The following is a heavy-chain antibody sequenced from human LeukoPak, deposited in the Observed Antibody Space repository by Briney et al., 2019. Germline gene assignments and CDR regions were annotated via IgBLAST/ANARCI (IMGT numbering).Heavy chain of an antibody. Sequence: GGSLRLSCAASGFTFSNYAMSWVRQAPGEGLEWVSSLDESGSGTYYSDSVRGRFTISRDNSKNTLYLQMNSLRAEDTAVYYCARAGPTYYYGSGKTYYFDYWGQGTLVTVSS. CDR1: GFTFSNYA. V-gene: IGHV3-23*05. D-gene: IGHD3-10*01. CDR3: ARAGPTYYYGSGKTYYFDY. CDR2: LDESGSGT. J-gene: IGHJ4*02.